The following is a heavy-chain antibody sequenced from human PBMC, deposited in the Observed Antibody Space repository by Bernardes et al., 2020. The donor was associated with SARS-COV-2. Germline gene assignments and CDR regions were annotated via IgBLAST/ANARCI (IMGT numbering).Heavy chain of an antibody. V-gene: IGHV4-61*02. CDR1: GGSISSGSYN. Sequence: SETLSLTCTVSGGSISSGSYNWNWIRQPAGKGLEWIGRLSTGGSTNYNPFLTGRVTISGDTSQNQFSLRVHSVIAADTAVYYCARDRDPSRNYYYYGMDVWGQGTTVTVSS. CDR2: LSTGGST. J-gene: IGHJ6*02. D-gene: IGHD2-2*01. CDR3: ARDRDPSRNYYYYGMDV.